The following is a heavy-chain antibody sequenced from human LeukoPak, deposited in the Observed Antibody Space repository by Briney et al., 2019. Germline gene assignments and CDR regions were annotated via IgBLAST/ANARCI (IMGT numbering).Heavy chain of an antibody. V-gene: IGHV5-51*01. Sequence: GESLKISCKGSGYSFTSYWIGWVRQMPGKGLEWMGIIYPGDSDTRYNPSFQGQVTISADKSISTAYLQWSSLKASDTAMYYCARGKIDYDILTAYLPNWFDPWGQGTLVTVSS. CDR2: IYPGDSDT. D-gene: IGHD3-9*01. J-gene: IGHJ5*02. CDR3: ARGKIDYDILTAYLPNWFDP. CDR1: GYSFTSYW.